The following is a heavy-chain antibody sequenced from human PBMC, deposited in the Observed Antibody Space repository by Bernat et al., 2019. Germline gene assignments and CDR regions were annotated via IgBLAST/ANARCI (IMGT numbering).Heavy chain of an antibody. CDR3: ARGWGMSH. D-gene: IGHD2-8*01. CDR1: GITFSGYW. J-gene: IGHJ4*02. CDR2: INSDGSST. V-gene: IGHV3-74*01. Sequence: EVELVESGGGLVQPGGSLRLSCAASGITFSGYWVNWVRQAPGKGLVWVSRINSDGSSTTYADSVKGRFTMSRDNAKNTLYLQMNSLRAEDTAVYYCARGWGMSHWGQGTLVTVSS.